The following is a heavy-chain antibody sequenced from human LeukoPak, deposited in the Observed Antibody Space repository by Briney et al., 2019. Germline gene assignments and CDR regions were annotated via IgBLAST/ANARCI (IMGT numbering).Heavy chain of an antibody. CDR2: ISGSGGST. CDR3: AKVAPILSYESVTGDFDY. Sequence: GGSLRLSCAASGFTFSSYAMSWVRQAPGNGLEWVSAISGSGGSTYYADSVKGRFTISRDNSKNTLYLQMNSLRAEDTAVYYCAKVAPILSYESVTGDFDYWGQGTLVTVSS. D-gene: IGHD5-18*01. CDR1: GFTFSSYA. V-gene: IGHV3-23*01. J-gene: IGHJ4*02.